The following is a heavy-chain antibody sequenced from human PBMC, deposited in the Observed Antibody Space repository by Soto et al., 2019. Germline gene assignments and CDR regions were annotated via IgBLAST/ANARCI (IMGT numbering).Heavy chain of an antibody. CDR3: ARSGRNAYYNMDV. Sequence: PGECLKISCKGSGYSFTSYWIGWVLQMPGKGLEWMGVIYPGDSDTRYSPSFQGQVTISADKSISTAYLQWSSLKSSDTAMYYCARSGRNAYYNMDVWGQGTTVTVSS. CDR1: GYSFTSYW. D-gene: IGHD3-16*01. CDR2: IYPGDSDT. V-gene: IGHV5-51*01. J-gene: IGHJ6*02.